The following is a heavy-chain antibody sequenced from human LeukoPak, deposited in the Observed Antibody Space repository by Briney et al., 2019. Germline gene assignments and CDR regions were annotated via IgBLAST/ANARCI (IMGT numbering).Heavy chain of an antibody. CDR1: GGSISSYY. Sequence: SETLSLTCTVSGGSISSYYWSWIRQPPGKGLEWIGYIYYSGSTNYNPSLKSRVTISVDTSKNQSSLKLSSVTAADTAVYYCARDRDSGWYGAFDYLGQGTLVTVSS. D-gene: IGHD6-19*01. CDR2: IYYSGST. CDR3: ARDRDSGWYGAFDY. J-gene: IGHJ4*02. V-gene: IGHV4-59*01.